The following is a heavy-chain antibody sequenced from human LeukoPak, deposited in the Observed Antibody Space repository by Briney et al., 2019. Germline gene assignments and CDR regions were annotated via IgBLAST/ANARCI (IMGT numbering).Heavy chain of an antibody. D-gene: IGHD3-22*01. V-gene: IGHV3-21*01. CDR3: ARDYDSSGADYFTNFDY. Sequence: GGSLRLSCAASGFTFSGYSMNWVRQAPGKGLEWVSSISSSSSYIYYADSVKGRFTISRDNAKNSLYLQMNSLRAEDTAVYYCARDYDSSGADYFTNFDYWGQGTLVTVSS. CDR2: ISSSSSYI. CDR1: GFTFSGYS. J-gene: IGHJ4*02.